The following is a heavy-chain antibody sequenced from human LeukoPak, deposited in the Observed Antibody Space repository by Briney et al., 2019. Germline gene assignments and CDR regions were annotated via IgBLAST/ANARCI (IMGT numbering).Heavy chain of an antibody. Sequence: SETLSLTCTVSGGSISSHYWSWIRQPPGKGLELIGYSYYSGSTNYNPSLKSRVTISVDTSKSQFSLQLSSVTAADTGVYYCARLHCSSTSCYGYDAFDIWGQGTMVTVSS. CDR2: SYYSGST. D-gene: IGHD2-2*01. CDR3: ARLHCSSTSCYGYDAFDI. V-gene: IGHV4-59*11. J-gene: IGHJ3*02. CDR1: GGSISSHY.